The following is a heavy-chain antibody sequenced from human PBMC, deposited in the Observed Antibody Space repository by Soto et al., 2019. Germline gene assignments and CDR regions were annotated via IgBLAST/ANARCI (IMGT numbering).Heavy chain of an antibody. D-gene: IGHD2-15*01. J-gene: IGHJ4*02. Sequence: QVQLVQSGAEVKKPGSSVKVSCKASGGTFSSYTISWVRQSPVQGLEWMGGLVPILGTTNYAQKFQGRVTITADEPTSSSYMELSTLRAGDTVVYYCAMPRYFSGGRCYDNLDYWGQGTLVSVSS. CDR3: AMPRYFSGGRCYDNLDY. CDR1: GGTFSSYT. V-gene: IGHV1-69*16. CDR2: LVPILGTT.